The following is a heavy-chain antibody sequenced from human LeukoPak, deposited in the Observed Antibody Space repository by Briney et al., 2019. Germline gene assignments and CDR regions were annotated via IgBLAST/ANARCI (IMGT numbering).Heavy chain of an antibody. CDR2: ISYPGRT. CDR3: ARREDFWYFDL. Sequence: SQTLSLTCTVSGGSIGSSGGSYWSWIRQPPGKGLEGIGYISYPGRTNSNPPLKSRVTFSVDTSKKPFSLKLISVTATDTAVYYCARREDFWYFDLWGRGNLVTVSS. V-gene: IGHV4-61*08. J-gene: IGHJ2*01. CDR1: GGSIGSSGGSY.